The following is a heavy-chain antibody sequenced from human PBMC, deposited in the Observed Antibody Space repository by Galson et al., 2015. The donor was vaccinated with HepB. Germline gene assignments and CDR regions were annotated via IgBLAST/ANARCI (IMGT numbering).Heavy chain of an antibody. CDR1: GGSISSYY. CDR3: ARLHSSGWHFDN. CDR2: IYYSGST. J-gene: IGHJ4*02. V-gene: IGHV4-59*08. D-gene: IGHD6-19*01. Sequence: LSLTCTVSGGSISSYYWSWIRQPPGKGLEWIGYIYYSGSTNYNPSLKTRVSISVDTSNNQFSLKMNSVTAADTAVYYCARLHSSGWHFDNWGRGTLVTVSS.